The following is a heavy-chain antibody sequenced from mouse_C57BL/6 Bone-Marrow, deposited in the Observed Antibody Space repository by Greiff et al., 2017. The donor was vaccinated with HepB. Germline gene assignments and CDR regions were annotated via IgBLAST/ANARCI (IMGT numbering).Heavy chain of an antibody. CDR1: GYSFTDYN. CDR3: ASLLRPYAMDY. J-gene: IGHJ4*01. CDR2: INPNYGTT. Sequence: VQLKQSGPELVKPGASVKISCKASGYSFTDYNMNWVNQSHGKSLEWIGEINPNYGTTNYNQKFKGKSTLTVDQSSSTAYMQLNSLTSEDSAVYYCASLLRPYAMDYWGQGTSVTVSS. D-gene: IGHD1-1*01. V-gene: IGHV1-39*01.